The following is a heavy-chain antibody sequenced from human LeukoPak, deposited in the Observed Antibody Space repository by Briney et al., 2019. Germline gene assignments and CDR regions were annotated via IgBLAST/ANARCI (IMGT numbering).Heavy chain of an antibody. CDR2: LFNNGST. D-gene: IGHD3-10*01. J-gene: IGHJ4*02. CDR1: GGSISYYY. CDR3: ARIWFGLRRLYYFDY. Sequence: SETLSLTCTVSGGSISYYYWSWIRQPPGKGLEWIGYLFNNGSTNYNPSLKSRVTLSVGTSKNQFSLKVTSVTAADTAVYFCARIWFGLRRLYYFDYWGQGTLVTVSS. V-gene: IGHV4-59*01.